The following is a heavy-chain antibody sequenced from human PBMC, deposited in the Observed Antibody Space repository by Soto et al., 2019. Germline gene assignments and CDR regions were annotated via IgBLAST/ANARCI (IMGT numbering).Heavy chain of an antibody. Sequence: QVQLQESDPGLVKPSETLSLTCTVSGGSISSHYWSWIRQPPGKGLEWIGYIYTGGSSNYSPSLKSRVTMSVDTSKNQVSLKLNSVTAADTAVYYCAGDSWEARYCLNGVCYSPPDYWGQGTLVTVSS. CDR1: GGSISSHY. D-gene: IGHD2-8*01. V-gene: IGHV4-59*11. J-gene: IGHJ4*02. CDR3: AGDSWEARYCLNGVCYSPPDY. CDR2: IYTGGSS.